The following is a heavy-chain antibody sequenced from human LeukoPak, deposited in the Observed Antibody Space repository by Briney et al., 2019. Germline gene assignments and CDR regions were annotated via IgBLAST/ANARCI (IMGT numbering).Heavy chain of an antibody. CDR2: IYYSGST. CDR3: ARGHSSGWLLDWFDP. D-gene: IGHD6-19*01. CDR1: GGSISSYY. J-gene: IGHJ5*02. Sequence: SETLSLTCTVSGGSISSYYWSWIRQPPGKGLEWIGYIYYSGSTNYNPSLKSRVTMSVDTSKNQFSLKLSSVTAAGTAVYYCARGHSSGWLLDWFDPWGQGTLVTVSS. V-gene: IGHV4-59*01.